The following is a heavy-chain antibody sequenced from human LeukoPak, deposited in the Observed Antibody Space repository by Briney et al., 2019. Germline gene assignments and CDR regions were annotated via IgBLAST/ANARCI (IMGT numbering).Heavy chain of an antibody. CDR2: IYYSGST. CDR1: GGSISSSSYY. V-gene: IGHV4-39*07. CDR3: AREICSSTSCYATFPPPARYNWFDP. J-gene: IGHJ5*02. D-gene: IGHD2-2*01. Sequence: SETLSLTCTVSGGSISSSSYYWGWIPQPPGKGLEWIGCIYYSGSTYYNPSLKTRVTISVYTSKNQFSLKLSSVTAADTAVYYCAREICSSTSCYATFPPPARYNWFDPWGQGTLATVSS.